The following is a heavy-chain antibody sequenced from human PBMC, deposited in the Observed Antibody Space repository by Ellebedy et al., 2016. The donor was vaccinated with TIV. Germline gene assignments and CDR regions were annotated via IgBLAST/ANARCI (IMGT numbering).Heavy chain of an antibody. CDR3: AREYYDFWSGSYTFDY. CDR1: GFSLSTSGMC. CDR2: IDWDDDK. V-gene: IGHV2-70*01. D-gene: IGHD3-3*01. Sequence: SGPTLVKPTQTLTLTCTFSGFSLSTSGMCVSWIRQPPGKALEWFALIDWDDDKYYSTSLKTRLTISKDTSKNQVVLTMTNMDPVDTATYYCAREYYDFWSGSYTFDYWGQGTLVTVSS. J-gene: IGHJ4*02.